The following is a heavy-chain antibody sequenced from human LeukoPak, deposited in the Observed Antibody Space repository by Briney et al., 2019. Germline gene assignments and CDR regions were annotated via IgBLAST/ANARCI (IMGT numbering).Heavy chain of an antibody. J-gene: IGHJ6*02. Sequence: GGSLRLSCAASGFTFSSYSMNGVRQAPGKELEWVSSISSSNSYIYYADSVKGRFTISRDNAKNSLYLQMNSLRAEDTAVYYCARAGYCSGGSCVPFYYYYYGMDVWGQGTTVSVSS. V-gene: IGHV3-21*01. CDR2: ISSSNSYI. CDR3: ARAGYCSGGSCVPFYYYYYGMDV. D-gene: IGHD2-15*01. CDR1: GFTFSSYS.